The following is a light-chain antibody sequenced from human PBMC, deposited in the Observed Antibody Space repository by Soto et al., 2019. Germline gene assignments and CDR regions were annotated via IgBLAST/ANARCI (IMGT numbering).Light chain of an antibody. J-gene: IGKJ1*01. CDR1: QNSNNY. V-gene: IGKV1-39*01. CDR2: GAS. Sequence: DIQMTQYKSSLSASVGDRVTITCRTSQNSNNYLNWYQQKPGKAPKLLIYGASSLQTGVPSRFSSSGSGTDFTLTISSLQPEDFATYYCQQSSSPLWGTCGQGTKVDIK. CDR3: QQSSSPLWGT.